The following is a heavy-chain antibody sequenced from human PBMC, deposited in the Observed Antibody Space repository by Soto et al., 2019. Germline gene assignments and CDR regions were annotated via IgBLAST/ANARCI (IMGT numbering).Heavy chain of an antibody. CDR1: GFTFSTHS. CDR2: INDKSNYI. CDR3: ATFPNYYGG. V-gene: IGHV3-21*06. Sequence: EVQLVESGGGLVKPGGSLRLSCAASGFTFSTHSMNWVRQAPGKGPEWVSSINDKSNYIFYADSVKGRFTISRDNAKNSLYLQMNSLREDDTAVYYCATFPNYYGGWGQGTLVTVSA. J-gene: IGHJ4*02.